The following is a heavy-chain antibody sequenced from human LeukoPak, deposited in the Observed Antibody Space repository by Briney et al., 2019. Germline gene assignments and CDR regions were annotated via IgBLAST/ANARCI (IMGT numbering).Heavy chain of an antibody. CDR3: ARGLSSSGYYYGDHY. CDR1: GGSFSGYY. Sequence: SETLSLTCAVYGGSFSGYYWSWIRQPPGKGLEWIGEINHSGSTNYNPSLKSRVTISVDTSKNQFSLKLSSVTAADTAAYYCARGLSSSGYYYGDHYWGQGTLVTVSS. D-gene: IGHD3-22*01. J-gene: IGHJ4*02. V-gene: IGHV4-34*01. CDR2: INHSGST.